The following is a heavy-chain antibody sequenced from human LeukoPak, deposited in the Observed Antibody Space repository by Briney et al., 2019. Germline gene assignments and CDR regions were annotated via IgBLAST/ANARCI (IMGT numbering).Heavy chain of an antibody. V-gene: IGHV1-24*01. Sequence: ASVKVSCKVSGYTLTELSMHWVRQAPGKGLEWMGGFDPEDGETIYAQKFQGRVTMTEDTSTDTAYMELSSLRSEDTAVYYCARVTSGWYYFDYWGQGTLVTVSS. D-gene: IGHD6-19*01. CDR2: FDPEDGET. J-gene: IGHJ4*02. CDR3: ARVTSGWYYFDY. CDR1: GYTLTELS.